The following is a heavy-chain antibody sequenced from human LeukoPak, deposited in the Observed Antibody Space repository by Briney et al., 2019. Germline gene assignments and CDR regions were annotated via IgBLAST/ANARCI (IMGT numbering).Heavy chain of an antibody. CDR1: GFTFSTYA. CDR2: ISYDGSNK. V-gene: IGHV3-30*04. CDR3: VLLSLTPG. D-gene: IGHD3-10*01. Sequence: PSGGSLRLSCAASGFTFSTYAMHWVRQAPGKGLEWVAVISYDGSNKYYADSVKGRFTISRDNAKNTLYLQMNGLRAEDTAVYYCVLLSLTPGWGQGTLVTVSS. J-gene: IGHJ4*02.